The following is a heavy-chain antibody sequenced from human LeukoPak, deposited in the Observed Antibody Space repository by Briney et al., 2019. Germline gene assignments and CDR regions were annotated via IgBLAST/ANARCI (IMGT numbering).Heavy chain of an antibody. CDR2: INPNSGGT. J-gene: IGHJ5*02. CDR3: ARDPLPSYSSTPPPPRRTYRQNGFDP. CDR1: GYTFTTYY. Sequence: ASVKVSCKASGYTFTTYYISWVRQAPGQGLEWMGWINPNSGGTNYAQKFQGRVTMTRDTSISTAYMELSRLRSDDTAVYYCARDPLPSYSSTPPPPRRTYRQNGFDPWGRGTRFTVSS. D-gene: IGHD6-13*01. V-gene: IGHV1-2*02.